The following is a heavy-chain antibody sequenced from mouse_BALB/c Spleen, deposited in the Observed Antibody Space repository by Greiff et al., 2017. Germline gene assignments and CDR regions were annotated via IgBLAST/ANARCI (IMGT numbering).Heavy chain of an antibody. D-gene: IGHD1-1*02. CDR1: GFNIKDTY. CDR3: ARGGPGIFDY. J-gene: IGHJ2*01. CDR2: IDPANGNT. V-gene: IGHV14-3*02. Sequence: EVKVVESGAELVKPGASVKLSCTASGFNIKDTYIHWVKQRPEQGLEWIGRIDPANGNTKYDPKFQGKATITADTSSNTAYLQLSSLTSEDTAVYYCARGGPGIFDYWGQGSTLTVSS.